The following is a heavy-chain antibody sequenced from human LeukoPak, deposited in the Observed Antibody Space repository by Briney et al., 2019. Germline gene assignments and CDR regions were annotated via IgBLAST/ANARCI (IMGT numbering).Heavy chain of an antibody. CDR2: IYYSGST. CDR3: ASYGSGTYYFDY. CDR1: GGSISSGDYY. Sequence: SETLSPTCTVSGGSISSGDYYWSWIRQPPGKGLEWIGYIYYSGSTYYNPSLKSRVTISVDTSKNQFSLKLSSVTAADTAVYYCASYGSGTYYFDYWGQGTLVTVSS. V-gene: IGHV4-30-4*01. J-gene: IGHJ4*02. D-gene: IGHD3-10*01.